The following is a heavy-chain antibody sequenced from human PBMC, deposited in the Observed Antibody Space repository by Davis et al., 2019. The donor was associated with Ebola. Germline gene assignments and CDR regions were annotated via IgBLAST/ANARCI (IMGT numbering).Heavy chain of an antibody. CDR1: GGSISSTSYY. J-gene: IGHJ6*02. CDR3: ARTPYCSSTSCLDGVDV. Sequence: SETLSLTCTVSGGSISSTSYYWSWIRQPPGKGLEWIGYIYYSGSTNYNPSLKSRVTISVDTSKNQFSLKLSSVTAADTAVYYCARTPYCSSTSCLDGVDVWGQGTTVTVSS. D-gene: IGHD2-2*01. V-gene: IGHV4-61*01. CDR2: IYYSGST.